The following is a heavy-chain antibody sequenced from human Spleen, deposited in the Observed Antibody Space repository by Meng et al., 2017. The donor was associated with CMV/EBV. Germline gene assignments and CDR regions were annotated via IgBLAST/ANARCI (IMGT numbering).Heavy chain of an antibody. CDR3: ARYDFLDY. CDR1: GFTFSSYA. V-gene: IGHV3-30-3*01. CDR2: ISYDGSNK. D-gene: IGHD3/OR15-3a*01. J-gene: IGHJ4*02. Sequence: GESLKISCAASGFTFSSYAMHWVRQAPGKGLEWVAVISYDGSNKYYADSVKGRFTISRDNSKNTLYLQMNSLRAEDTAVYYCARYDFLDYWGQGTLVTVS.